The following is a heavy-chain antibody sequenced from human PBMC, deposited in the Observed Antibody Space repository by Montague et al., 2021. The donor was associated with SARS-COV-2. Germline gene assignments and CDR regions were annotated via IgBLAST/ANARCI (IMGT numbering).Heavy chain of an antibody. CDR1: GFTFSSYV. CDR2: ISYDGSNK. J-gene: IGHJ5*02. D-gene: IGHD3-22*01. V-gene: IGHV3-30-3*01. Sequence: SLRLSCAASGFTFSSYVMHWVRQAPGKGLEWVAVISYDGSNKYYADSVKGRFTISRDNSKNTLYLQMNSLRAEDTAVYYCARDRRYYDSSVYPGVAYNWFDPWGQGTLATVSS. CDR3: ARDRRYYDSSVYPGVAYNWFDP.